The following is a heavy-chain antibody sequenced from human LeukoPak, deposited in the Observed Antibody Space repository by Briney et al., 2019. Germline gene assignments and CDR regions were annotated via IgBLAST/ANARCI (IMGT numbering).Heavy chain of an antibody. J-gene: IGHJ4*02. Sequence: GGSLRLSCAASGFTFSSYGMHWVRQAPGKGLEWVAVIWYDGSNKYYADSVKGRFTISRDNSKNTLYLQMNSLRAEDTAVYYCARQGGFFTMTDYWGQGTLVTVS. V-gene: IGHV3-33*01. CDR3: ARQGGFFTMTDY. CDR2: IWYDGSNK. CDR1: GFTFSSYG. D-gene: IGHD3-22*01.